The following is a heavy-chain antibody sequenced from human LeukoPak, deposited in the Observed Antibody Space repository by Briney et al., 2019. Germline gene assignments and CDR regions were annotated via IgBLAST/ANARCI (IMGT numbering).Heavy chain of an antibody. CDR2: INHSGST. CDR1: GGSFSGYY. Sequence: SETLSLTCAVYGGSFSGYYWSWIRQPPGKGLEWIGEINHSGSTNYNPSLKSRVTISVDTSKNQFSLKLSSVTAADTAVYYCARGGVGGIKRFDQWGQGTL. D-gene: IGHD6-13*01. V-gene: IGHV4-34*01. CDR3: ARGGVGGIKRFDQ. J-gene: IGHJ4*02.